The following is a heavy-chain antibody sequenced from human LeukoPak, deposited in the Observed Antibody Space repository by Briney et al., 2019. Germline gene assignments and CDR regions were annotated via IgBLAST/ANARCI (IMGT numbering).Heavy chain of an antibody. CDR1: GFTFSSYW. D-gene: IGHD5-18*01. Sequence: GGSLRLSCAASGFTFSSYWMSSVRQAPGKGLEWEANIKEDGSDKYYVDCVKGRFTISRHNAKNSLYLQMNSLRAEDTAVYYCARDRWGYSYGGDWGQGTLVTVSS. V-gene: IGHV3-7*01. CDR2: IKEDGSDK. J-gene: IGHJ4*02. CDR3: ARDRWGYSYGGD.